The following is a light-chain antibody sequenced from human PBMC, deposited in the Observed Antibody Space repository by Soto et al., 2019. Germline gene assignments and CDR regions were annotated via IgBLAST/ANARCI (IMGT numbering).Light chain of an antibody. CDR3: QQYKTYPWT. Sequence: DIQMTQSPSTLSASVGDRVTITCRASQSISSWLAWYQQKAGKAPKLLIHKASTLESGVPSRFSGSESGTEFTLTISSLQPDDFATYFCQQYKTYPWTFGQGTKVEIK. CDR2: KAS. J-gene: IGKJ1*01. V-gene: IGKV1-5*03. CDR1: QSISSW.